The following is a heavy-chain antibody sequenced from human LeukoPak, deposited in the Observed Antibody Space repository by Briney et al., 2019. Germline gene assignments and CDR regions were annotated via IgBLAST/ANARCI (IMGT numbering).Heavy chain of an antibody. D-gene: IGHD2-2*01. V-gene: IGHV4-34*01. Sequence: PSETLSLTCAVYGGSFSGCYWSWIRQPPGKGLEWIGEINHSGSTNYNPSLKSRVTISVDTSKNQFSLKLSSVTAADTAVYYCARVGSSTSCGDYWGQGTLVTVSS. CDR1: GGSFSGCY. CDR2: INHSGST. CDR3: ARVGSSTSCGDY. J-gene: IGHJ4*02.